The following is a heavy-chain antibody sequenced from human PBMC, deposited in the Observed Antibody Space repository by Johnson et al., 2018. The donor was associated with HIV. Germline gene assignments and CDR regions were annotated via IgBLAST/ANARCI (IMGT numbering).Heavy chain of an antibody. CDR2: VSSDGSNK. J-gene: IGHJ3*02. CDR3: AKIGDTAMVTGAFDI. D-gene: IGHD5-18*01. Sequence: QVQLVESGGGVVQPGRSLRLSCAASGFSFSNYAMDWVRQAPDKGLEWVAVVSSDGSNKNYADSVKGRFTMSRDNSKNTVYLQMNSLRAEDTAVYYCAKIGDTAMVTGAFDIWGQGTMVTVSS. CDR1: GFSFSNYA. V-gene: IGHV3-30*18.